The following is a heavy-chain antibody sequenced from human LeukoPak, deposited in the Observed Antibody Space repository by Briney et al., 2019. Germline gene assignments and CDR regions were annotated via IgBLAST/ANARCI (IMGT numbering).Heavy chain of an antibody. CDR1: GGSISSSNW. D-gene: IGHD3-22*01. V-gene: IGHV4-4*02. CDR3: AREYYYDSSGYYEIYYFDY. J-gene: IGHJ4*02. CDR2: IYHSGST. Sequence: SETLSLTCAVSGGSISSSNWWSWVRQPPGKGLEWIGEIYHSGSTNYNPSLKSRVTISVDKSKNQFSLKLSSVTAADTAVYYCAREYYYDSSGYYEIYYFDYWGQGTLVTVSS.